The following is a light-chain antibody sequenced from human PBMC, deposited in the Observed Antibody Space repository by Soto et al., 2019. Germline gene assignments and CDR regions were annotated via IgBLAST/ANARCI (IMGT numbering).Light chain of an antibody. CDR1: QSISRD. CDR3: QQLNSYPLT. Sequence: DIQMTQSPFSLSASVGDRVTITCRASQSISRDLNWYQQKPGKAPNLLIYAASTLESGVPSRFSGSGSGTDFTLTISSLQLEDFATYYCQQLNSYPLTFGGGTKVDIK. CDR2: AAS. J-gene: IGKJ4*01. V-gene: IGKV1-39*01.